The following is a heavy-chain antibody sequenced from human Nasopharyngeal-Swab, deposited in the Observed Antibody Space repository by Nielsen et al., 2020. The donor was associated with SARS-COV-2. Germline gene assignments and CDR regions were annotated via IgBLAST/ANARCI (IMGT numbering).Heavy chain of an antibody. CDR2: ISYDGSNK. CDR3: ARDPMWEQQLLFDP. J-gene: IGHJ5*02. V-gene: IGHV3-30*03. Sequence: VRQAPGKGLEWVAVISYDGSNKYYADSVKGRFTISRDNSKNTLYLQMNSLRAEDTAVYYCARDPMWEQQLLFDPWGQGTLVTVSS. D-gene: IGHD6-13*01.